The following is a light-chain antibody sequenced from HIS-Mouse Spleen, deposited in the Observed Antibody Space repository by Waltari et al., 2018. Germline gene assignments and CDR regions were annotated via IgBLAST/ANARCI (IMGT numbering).Light chain of an antibody. CDR2: RNN. V-gene: IGLV1-47*01. J-gene: IGLJ3*02. CDR3: ADWDDSLSWPV. Sequence: QSVLTQPPSASGTPGQRVTISCSGSSSNIGSNYVYWYQQLPGTAPKRLIYRNNQRPHCVPDRFSGSKSGTSAPRAIRELRSEDEAAYYCADWDDSLSWPVFGGGTKLTVL. CDR1: SSNIGSNY.